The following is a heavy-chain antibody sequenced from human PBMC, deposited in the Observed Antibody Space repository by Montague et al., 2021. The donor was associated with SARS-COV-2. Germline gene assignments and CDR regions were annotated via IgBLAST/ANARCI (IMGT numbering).Heavy chain of an antibody. CDR3: ARMYSSGWYENDAFDI. D-gene: IGHD6-19*01. V-gene: IGHV3-7*01. CDR1: GFTFSSYW. Sequence: SLRLSCAASGFTFSSYWMGWVRQAPGKGLEWVAHIKQDGSEKYYVDSVKGRFTISRDNAKNSLYLQMNSLRAEDTAVYYCARMYSSGWYENDAFDIWGQGTMVTVSS. J-gene: IGHJ3*02. CDR2: IKQDGSEK.